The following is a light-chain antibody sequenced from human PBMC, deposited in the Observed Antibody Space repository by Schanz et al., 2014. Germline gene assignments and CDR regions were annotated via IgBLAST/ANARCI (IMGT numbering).Light chain of an antibody. CDR1: SSDVGGYNY. CDR3: SSYTSSSTLV. Sequence: QSALTQPASVSGSPGQSITISCTGTSSDVGGYNYVSWYQQHPGKAPKLIIYEVDKRPSGVPDRFSGSKSGNTASLTISGLQAEDEADYYCSSYTSSSTLVFGGGTKLTVL. V-gene: IGLV2-14*01. CDR2: EVD. J-gene: IGLJ3*02.